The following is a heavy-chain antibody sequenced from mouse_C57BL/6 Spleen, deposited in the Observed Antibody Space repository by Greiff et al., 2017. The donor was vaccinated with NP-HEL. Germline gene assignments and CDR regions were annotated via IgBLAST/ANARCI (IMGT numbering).Heavy chain of an antibody. CDR1: GFSLTSYG. CDR2: IWSGGST. J-gene: IGHJ3*01. D-gene: IGHD2-1*01. Sequence: QVQLQQSGPGLVQPSQSLSITCTVSGFSLTSYGVHWVRQSPGKGLEWLGVIWSGGSTDYNAAFISRLCISKRDSKSQVFFKKNSLRADDTAIYYCARSLDGNSFAYWGQGTLVTVSA. V-gene: IGHV2-2*01. CDR3: ARSLDGNSFAY.